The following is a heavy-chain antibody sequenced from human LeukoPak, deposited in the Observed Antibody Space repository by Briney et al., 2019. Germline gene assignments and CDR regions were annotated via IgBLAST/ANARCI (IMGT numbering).Heavy chain of an antibody. Sequence: SETLSLTCTVSGASISSTAHYWVWIRQSPGKGLRWIASIYHSGSSYYNPSLKSRVTISLDTSKRHFSLNLSSVTASDTANYYCARAPGYCSGTSCYFRFDPWGQGTLVTVSS. V-gene: IGHV4-39*07. J-gene: IGHJ5*02. CDR1: GASISSTAHY. CDR3: ARAPGYCSGTSCYFRFDP. CDR2: IYHSGSS. D-gene: IGHD2-2*03.